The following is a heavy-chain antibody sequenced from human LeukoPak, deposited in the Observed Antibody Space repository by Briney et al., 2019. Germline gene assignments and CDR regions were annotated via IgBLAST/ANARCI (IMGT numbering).Heavy chain of an antibody. V-gene: IGHV4-4*09. CDR3: ARLTRLSTSPDRYYLDY. D-gene: IGHD6-6*01. CDR1: GDSISSYY. J-gene: IGHJ4*02. CDR2: IYTSGGT. Sequence: KPSETLSLTCTVSGDSISSYYWSWIRQPPGKGLEWIGYIYTSGGTNYIPSLKGRVTISIDTSKNQFSLKLSFVTAADSAVYYCARLTRLSTSPDRYYLDYWGQGTLVTVSS.